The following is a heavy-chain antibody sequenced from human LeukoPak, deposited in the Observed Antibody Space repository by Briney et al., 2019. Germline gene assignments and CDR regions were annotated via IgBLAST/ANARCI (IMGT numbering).Heavy chain of an antibody. CDR3: AKGPQAYCSGGTCYLDY. J-gene: IGHJ4*02. V-gene: IGHV3-23*01. CDR1: GFTFSSYA. D-gene: IGHD2-15*01. Sequence: PGGSLRLSCAASGFTFSSYAMSSVRQAPEKGLEWVSAISSSGGSTYYAGSVKGRFTISRDNSKNPLYLQMNSLRAEDTAVYDCAKGPQAYCSGGTCYLDYWGQGTLVTVSS. CDR2: ISSSGGST.